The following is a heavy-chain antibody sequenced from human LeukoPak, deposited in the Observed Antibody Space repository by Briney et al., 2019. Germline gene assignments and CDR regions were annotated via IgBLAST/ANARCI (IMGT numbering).Heavy chain of an antibody. J-gene: IGHJ4*02. V-gene: IGHV3-7*01. CDR3: ARDRDWNSGFDY. CDR2: IKHDGSEK. Sequence: PGGSLRLSCAASGFTFSDYWMSWVRQSPGKGLEWVANIKHDGSEKYYVDSVKGRFTISRDNAKNSLYLQMNSLRAEDTAVYSCARDRDWNSGFDYWGQGTLVTVSS. CDR1: GFTFSDYW. D-gene: IGHD1-7*01.